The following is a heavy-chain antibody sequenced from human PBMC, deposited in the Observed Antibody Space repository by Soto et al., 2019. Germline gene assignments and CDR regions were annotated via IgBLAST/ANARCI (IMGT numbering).Heavy chain of an antibody. CDR3: ARDPMTAYGYEH. J-gene: IGHJ4*02. Sequence: RRLSCAASGFTFSSYEMNWVRQATGKGLELVSYISTSGSTTSYEDSVKGRFTISRDNAKNSLYLQMNSLRGEDTAFYYCARDPMTAYGYEHWGQGTMVTVSS. CDR2: ISTSGSTT. D-gene: IGHD2-2*01. V-gene: IGHV3-48*03. CDR1: GFTFSSYE.